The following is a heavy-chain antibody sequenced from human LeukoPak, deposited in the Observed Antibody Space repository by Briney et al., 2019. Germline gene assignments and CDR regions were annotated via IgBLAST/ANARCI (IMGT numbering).Heavy chain of an antibody. CDR1: GFTFSSYW. Sequence: GGSLRLSCAASGFTFSSYWMNWVRQAPGKGLEWVSYISSSSSTIYYADSVKGRFTISRDNAENSLYLQMNSLRAEDTAVYYCARDGTRTNDYWGQGTLVTVSS. CDR3: ARDGTRTNDY. V-gene: IGHV3-48*04. D-gene: IGHD1-7*01. J-gene: IGHJ4*02. CDR2: ISSSSSTI.